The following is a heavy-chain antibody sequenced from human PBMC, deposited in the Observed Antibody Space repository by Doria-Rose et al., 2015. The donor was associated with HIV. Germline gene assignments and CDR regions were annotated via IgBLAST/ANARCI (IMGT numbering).Heavy chain of an antibody. CDR1: GVSLSSPGMG. J-gene: IGHJ4*02. D-gene: IGHD6-13*01. V-gene: IGHV2-26*01. CDR3: ARIKSSRWYHKYYFDF. Sequence: QVQLVQSGPVLVKPTETLTLTCTVSGVSLSSPGMGVSWVRQPPGKALEWLANIFSDDERSYKTSLKSRLTISRGTSKSQVFLPMTDMDPVDTATYYCARIKSSRWYHKYYFDFWGQGTLVIVSA. CDR2: IFSDDER.